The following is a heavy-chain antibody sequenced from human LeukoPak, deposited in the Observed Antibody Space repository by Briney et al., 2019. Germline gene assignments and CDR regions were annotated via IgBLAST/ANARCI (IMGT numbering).Heavy chain of an antibody. CDR1: GGSVSTISHF. Sequence: PSETLSLTCTVSGGSVSTISHFWDWVRQPPGKGLEWIVSLSDTGTTYYNPPLESRVTMSVDTSKNQFSLKLSSVTAADTAVYYCARRDHTGRSHAWFDPWGQGTLVTVSS. V-gene: IGHV4-39*01. CDR2: LSDTGTT. D-gene: IGHD1-14*01. CDR3: ARRDHTGRSHAWFDP. J-gene: IGHJ5*02.